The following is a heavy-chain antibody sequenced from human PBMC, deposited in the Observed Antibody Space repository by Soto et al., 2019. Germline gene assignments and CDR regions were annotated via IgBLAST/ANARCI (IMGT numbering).Heavy chain of an antibody. CDR3: AIYHLELFRFDY. D-gene: IGHD2-2*01. J-gene: IGHJ4*02. Sequence: ASVKVSCKAYDFSFTSHGISWVRQAPGQGLEWMGGISLYNGNTNYAQQFQGRVTMTTDTSTSTAYMELRSLRSDDTAMYFCAIYHLELFRFDYWGQGTLVTVSS. V-gene: IGHV1-18*04. CDR1: DFSFTSHG. CDR2: ISLYNGNT.